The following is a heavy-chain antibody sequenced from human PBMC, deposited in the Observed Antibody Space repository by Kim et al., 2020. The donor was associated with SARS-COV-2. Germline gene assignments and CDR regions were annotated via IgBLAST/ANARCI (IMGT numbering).Heavy chain of an antibody. V-gene: IGHV1-2*02. CDR1: GYTFTGYY. Sequence: ASVKVSCKASGYTFTGYYMHWVRQAPGQGLEWMGWINPNSGGTNYAQKFQGRVTMTRDTSISTAYMELSRLRSDDTAVYYCARDSVGGPYGSGKGWFDPWGQGTLVTVSS. D-gene: IGHD3-10*01. CDR3: ARDSVGGPYGSGKGWFDP. J-gene: IGHJ5*02. CDR2: INPNSGGT.